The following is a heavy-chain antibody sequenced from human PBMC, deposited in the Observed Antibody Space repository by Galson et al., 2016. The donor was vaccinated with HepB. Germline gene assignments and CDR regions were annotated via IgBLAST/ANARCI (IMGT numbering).Heavy chain of an antibody. J-gene: IGHJ5*02. CDR1: GGAFSTYL. Sequence: SVKVSCKASGGAFSTYLISWVRQAPGQGLEWMGGIIPIFGTTKYAQKFQGRLTITADESTSTVYMELSSLRSEDTAVYYCASQEGVNHDILTGHQDSALGWFDPWGQGTLVTVSS. V-gene: IGHV1-69*13. CDR3: ASQEGVNHDILTGHQDSALGWFDP. CDR2: IIPIFGTT. D-gene: IGHD3-9*01.